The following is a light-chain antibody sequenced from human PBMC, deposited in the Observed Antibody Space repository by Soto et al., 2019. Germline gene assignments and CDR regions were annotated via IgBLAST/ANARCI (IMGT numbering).Light chain of an antibody. V-gene: IGKV3-20*01. CDR2: GAS. CDR1: QSVTTK. J-gene: IGKJ1*01. CDR3: QQYDSSPRT. Sequence: SLSPGETATLSCRASQSVTTKLAWYQQKPGQAPRLLISGASSRAADIPDRFSGSGSGTDFTLTINRLEPEDFAVYYCQQYDSSPRTFGQGTKVDIK.